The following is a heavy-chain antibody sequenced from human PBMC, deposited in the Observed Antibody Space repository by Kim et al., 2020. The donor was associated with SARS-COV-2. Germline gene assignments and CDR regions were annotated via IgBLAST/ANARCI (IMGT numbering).Heavy chain of an antibody. Sequence: AQKFQGRVTMTRDTSISTAYMELSRLRSDDTAVYYCARDYYDSSGFADYWGQGTLVTVSS. V-gene: IGHV1-2*02. J-gene: IGHJ4*02. CDR3: ARDYYDSSGFADY. D-gene: IGHD3-22*01.